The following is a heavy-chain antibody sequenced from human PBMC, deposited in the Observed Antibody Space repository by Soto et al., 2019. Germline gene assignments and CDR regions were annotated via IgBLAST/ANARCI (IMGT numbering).Heavy chain of an antibody. CDR2: VAYDGSKT. D-gene: IGHD3-22*01. CDR1: GFTFSSNG. J-gene: IGHJ5*01. V-gene: IGHV3-30*03. CDR3: ARWVGGSMYDNSGKYDS. Sequence: QVQLVESGGGVVQPGRSLRLTCAASGFTFSSNGMHWVRQAPGKGLEWVALVAYDGSKTYYGDSVRGRFTISRDNSENTLYLQMNSLRAEDTGVYYCARWVGGSMYDNSGKYDSWGQGTLVTVSS.